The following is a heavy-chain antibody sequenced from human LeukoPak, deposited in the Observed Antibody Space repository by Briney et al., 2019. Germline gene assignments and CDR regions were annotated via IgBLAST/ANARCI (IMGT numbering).Heavy chain of an antibody. J-gene: IGHJ4*02. Sequence: GGCLRLSCAASGFTFSSYAMHWVRQAPGKGLEWVAVISYDGSNKYYADSVKGRFTISRDNSKNTLYLQMNSLRAEDTAVYYCARVILHGFLEWLLTPVDYWGQGTLVTVSS. D-gene: IGHD3-3*01. CDR3: ARVILHGFLEWLLTPVDY. CDR2: ISYDGSNK. V-gene: IGHV3-30-3*01. CDR1: GFTFSSYA.